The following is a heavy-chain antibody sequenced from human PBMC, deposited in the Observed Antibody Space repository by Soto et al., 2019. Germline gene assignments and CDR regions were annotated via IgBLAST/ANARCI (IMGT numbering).Heavy chain of an antibody. CDR3: ARRRGFPYYYGMDV. J-gene: IGHJ6*02. Sequence: SETLSLTCTFSGGSVSSGNYYLSWIRQPPGKGLEWIGYIYHSGSTYYNPSLKSRVTISVDRSKNQFSLKLSSVTAADTAVYYCARRRGFPYYYGMDVWGQGTTVTVSS. V-gene: IGHV4-30-2*01. D-gene: IGHD5-12*01. CDR1: GGSVSSGNYY. CDR2: IYHSGST.